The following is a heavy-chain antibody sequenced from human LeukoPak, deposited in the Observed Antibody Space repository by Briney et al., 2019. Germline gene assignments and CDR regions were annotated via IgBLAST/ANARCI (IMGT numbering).Heavy chain of an antibody. CDR1: GFTFSKYW. J-gene: IGHJ4*02. Sequence: GGSLRLSCAVSGFTFSKYWMNWVRQAPGKGLEWVANIKPDGSEKYYVDSVKGRFTISRDNAKNSLYLQMNSLRAEDTAVYYCAREIVYWGQGTLVTVPS. CDR3: AREIVY. V-gene: IGHV3-7*01. D-gene: IGHD2-15*01. CDR2: IKPDGSEK.